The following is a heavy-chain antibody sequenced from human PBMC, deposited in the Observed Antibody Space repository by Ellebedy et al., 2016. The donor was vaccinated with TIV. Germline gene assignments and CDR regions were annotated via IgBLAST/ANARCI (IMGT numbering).Heavy chain of an antibody. CDR2: INPSGGST. Sequence: ASVTVSCXASGYTFTRYYMHWVRQAPGQGLEWMGIINPSGGSTSYAQKFQGRVTMTRDTSTSTVYMELSRLRSDDTAVYYCARGGIYTPTLARIAATDYWGQGTLVTVSS. J-gene: IGHJ4*02. CDR3: ARGGIYTPTLARIAATDY. V-gene: IGHV1-46*01. CDR1: GYTFTRYY. D-gene: IGHD6-13*01.